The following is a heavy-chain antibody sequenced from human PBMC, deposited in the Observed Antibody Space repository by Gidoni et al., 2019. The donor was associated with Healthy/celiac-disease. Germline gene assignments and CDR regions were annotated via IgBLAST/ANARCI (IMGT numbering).Heavy chain of an antibody. CDR2: IRSKAYGGTT. J-gene: IGHJ4*02. CDR3: TRGSSGWLPDY. V-gene: IGHV3-49*05. Sequence: EVQLVESGVGLVKPGRSLRLSCTASGFNFGDYAMSWFRQAPGKGLEWVGFIRSKAYGGTTEYAASVKGRFTISRDDSKSIAYLQMNSLKTEDTAVYYCTRGSSGWLPDYWGQGTLVTVSS. CDR1: GFNFGDYA. D-gene: IGHD6-19*01.